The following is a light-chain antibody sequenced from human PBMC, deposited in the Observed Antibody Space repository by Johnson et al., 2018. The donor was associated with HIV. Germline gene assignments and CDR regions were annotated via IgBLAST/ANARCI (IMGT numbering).Light chain of an antibody. V-gene: IGLV1-51*01. CDR1: SSNIGNNY. CDR3: GTWDSSLSAVA. J-gene: IGLJ1*01. CDR2: DNN. Sequence: QSVLTQPPSVSAAPGQKVTISCSGSSSNIGNNYVSWYQQLPGTAPKLLIYDNNKRPSGIPDRFSGSKSGTSATLGITGLPTGDEADYYCGTWDSSLSAVAFGTGTKVTVL.